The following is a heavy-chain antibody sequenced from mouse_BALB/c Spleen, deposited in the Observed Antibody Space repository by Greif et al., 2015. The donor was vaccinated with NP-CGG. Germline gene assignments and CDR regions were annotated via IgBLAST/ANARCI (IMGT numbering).Heavy chain of an antibody. CDR1: GYSFTSYW. CDR3: ARDGNYWYFDV. J-gene: IGHJ1*01. D-gene: IGHD2-1*01. CDR2: IDPSDSET. V-gene: IGHV1S127*01. Sequence: QVQLQQSGPQLVRPGASVKISCKASGYSFTSYWMHWVKQRPGQGLEWIGMIDPSDSETRLNQKFKDKATLTVDKSSSTAYMQLSSPTSEDSAVYYWARDGNYWYFDVWGAGTTVTVSS.